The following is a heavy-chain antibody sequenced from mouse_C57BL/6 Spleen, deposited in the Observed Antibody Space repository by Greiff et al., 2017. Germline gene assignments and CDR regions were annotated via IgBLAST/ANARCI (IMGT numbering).Heavy chain of an antibody. D-gene: IGHD2-5*01. J-gene: IGHJ4*01. CDR2: IDPETGGT. Sequence: QVQLKQSGAELVRPGASVTLSCKASGYTFTDYEMHWVKQTPVHGLEWIGAIDPETGGTAYNQKFKGKAILTADKSSSTAYMELRSLTSEDSAVYYCTRRGSNYVGAMDYWGQGTSVTVSS. CDR3: TRRGSNYVGAMDY. CDR1: GYTFTDYE. V-gene: IGHV1-15*01.